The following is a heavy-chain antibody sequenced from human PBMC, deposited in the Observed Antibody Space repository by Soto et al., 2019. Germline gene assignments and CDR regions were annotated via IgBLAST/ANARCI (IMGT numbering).Heavy chain of an antibody. Sequence: QVQLVQSGAEVKQPGSSVKVSCKASGGSFTTYAFSWVRQAPGQGLEWMGGIIPGFGTVEYVQKFVSRFSISADESTTTVSMELSRLTSEDTAVYYCAISEAEMATAKFYHYAVDVWGQGTTVTVSS. CDR3: AISEAEMATAKFYHYAVDV. CDR1: GGSFTTYA. CDR2: IIPGFGTV. D-gene: IGHD3-16*02. V-gene: IGHV1-69*01. J-gene: IGHJ6*02.